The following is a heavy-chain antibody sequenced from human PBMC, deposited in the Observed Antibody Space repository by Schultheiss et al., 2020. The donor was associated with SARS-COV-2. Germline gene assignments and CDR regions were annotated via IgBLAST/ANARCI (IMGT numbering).Heavy chain of an antibody. Sequence: SQTLSLTCTVSGGSISSYYWSWIRQPPGKGLEWIGYIYYSGSTNYNPSLKSRVTISVDTSKNQFSLKLSSVTAADTAVYYCARHGDYDSSGYYYAQIYFDYWGQGTLVTVSS. CDR3: ARHGDYDSSGYYYAQIYFDY. CDR1: GGSISSYY. J-gene: IGHJ4*02. D-gene: IGHD3-22*01. V-gene: IGHV4-59*08. CDR2: IYYSGST.